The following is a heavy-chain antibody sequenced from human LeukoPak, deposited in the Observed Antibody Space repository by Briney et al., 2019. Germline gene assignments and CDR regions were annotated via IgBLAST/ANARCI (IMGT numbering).Heavy chain of an antibody. V-gene: IGHV4-59*08. CDR1: GGSISSYY. Sequence: SETLSLTCTVPGGSISSYYWSWIRQPPGKGLEWIGYIYYSGSTNYNPSLKSRVTISVDTSKNQFSLKLSSVTAADTAVYYCARRSSGSSGYVSFDYWGQGTLVIVSS. CDR2: IYYSGST. D-gene: IGHD5-12*01. CDR3: ARRSSGSSGYVSFDY. J-gene: IGHJ4*02.